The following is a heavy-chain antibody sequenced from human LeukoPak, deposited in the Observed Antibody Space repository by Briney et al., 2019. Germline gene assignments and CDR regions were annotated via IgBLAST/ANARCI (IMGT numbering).Heavy chain of an antibody. CDR3: AREADGDHFDY. J-gene: IGHJ4*02. D-gene: IGHD4-17*01. CDR2: IYSGGST. V-gene: IGHV3-53*01. Sequence: GGSLRLSCAASGFTVSSNYMSWVRQAPGKGLEWVSVIYSGGSTYYADSAKGRFTISRDNSKNTLYLQMNSLRAEDTAVYYCAREADGDHFDYWGQGTLVTVSS. CDR1: GFTVSSNY.